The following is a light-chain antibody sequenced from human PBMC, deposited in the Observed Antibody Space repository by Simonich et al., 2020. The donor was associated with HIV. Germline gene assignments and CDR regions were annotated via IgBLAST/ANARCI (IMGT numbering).Light chain of an antibody. CDR1: QSVSSN. J-gene: IGKJ4*01. CDR3: QQYNNWPLT. CDR2: GAS. V-gene: IGKV3-15*01. Sequence: EIVMTQSPATLSVSPGEGATPSCRASQSVSSNLAWYQQNPGQAPRLLIYGASTRATGIPARFSGSGSGTEFTLTISSMQSEDFAVYYCQQYNNWPLTFGGGTKVEIK.